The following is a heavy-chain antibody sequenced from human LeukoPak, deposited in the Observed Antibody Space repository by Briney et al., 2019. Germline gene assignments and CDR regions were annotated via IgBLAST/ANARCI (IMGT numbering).Heavy chain of an antibody. CDR3: ARAPMIVVVFPPRLDF. CDR2: INPNTGGT. D-gene: IGHD3-22*01. Sequence: ASVKVSCKTSGYTFTGYYMHWVRQAPGQGLEWMGWINPNTGGTNYAQKFQGRVTMTSDTSISTAYMELGSLRSDDTAMYYCARAPMIVVVFPPRLDFWGQGTLVTVSS. J-gene: IGHJ4*02. V-gene: IGHV1-2*02. CDR1: GYTFTGYY.